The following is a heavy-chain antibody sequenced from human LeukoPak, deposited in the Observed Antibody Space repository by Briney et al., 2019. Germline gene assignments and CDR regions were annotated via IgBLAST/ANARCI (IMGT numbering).Heavy chain of an antibody. CDR1: GFIFSNYE. Sequence: GGSLRLSCAPSGFIFSNYEMNWVRQAPGKGLEWVSFISSSGVLIYYADSVKGRFTISRDNAKNSLYLQMNSLRVEDTAVYYCARVSGSGWHFDYWGQGSLVTVSS. CDR3: ARVSGSGWHFDY. J-gene: IGHJ4*02. CDR2: ISSSGVLI. D-gene: IGHD6-19*01. V-gene: IGHV3-48*03.